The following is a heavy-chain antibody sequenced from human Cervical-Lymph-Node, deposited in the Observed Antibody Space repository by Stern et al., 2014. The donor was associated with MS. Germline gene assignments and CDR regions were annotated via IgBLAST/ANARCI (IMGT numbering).Heavy chain of an antibody. J-gene: IGHJ4*02. Sequence: QVQLVQSGAEVKKPGASVKVSCKASGYTFTSYGISWVRQAPGQGLEWMGWISAYNGNTKYAQNLQGRVTLTTDTSTSTAYMELRGLRSDDTAVYYCARVGRSKTARRGGDYWGRGTLVTVSS. V-gene: IGHV1-18*04. D-gene: IGHD6-6*01. CDR2: ISAYNGNT. CDR1: GYTFTSYG. CDR3: ARVGRSKTARRGGDY.